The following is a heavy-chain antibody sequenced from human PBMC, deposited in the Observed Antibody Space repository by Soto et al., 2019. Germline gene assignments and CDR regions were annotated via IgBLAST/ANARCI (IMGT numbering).Heavy chain of an antibody. CDR2: ISGRHNST. J-gene: IGHJ6*02. V-gene: IGHV3-23*01. Sequence: EVQLLESGGGLVQPGGSLRLSWVASGFTFSSYAMSWVRQAPGKGLEWVSAISGRHNSTYYADSVKGRFTIPRDNSNNTLYLQMSSLRAADTAVSYCAPMGVWGQGTTVTVSS. CDR1: GFTFSSYA. CDR3: APMGV.